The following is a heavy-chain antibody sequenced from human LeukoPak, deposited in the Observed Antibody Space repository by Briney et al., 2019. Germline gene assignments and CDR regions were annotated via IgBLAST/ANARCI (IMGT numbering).Heavy chain of an antibody. Sequence: GGSLRLSCAASGFTFSTYYMSWVRQAPGTGLEWVANIKQDGSEKYYVDSVKGRFTISRDNAKNSLYLQMNSLRAEDTALYYCARGGSYGGYPSYWGQGTLVTVSS. CDR1: GFTFSTYY. CDR3: ARGGSYGGYPSY. V-gene: IGHV3-7*01. J-gene: IGHJ4*02. D-gene: IGHD4-23*01. CDR2: IKQDGSEK.